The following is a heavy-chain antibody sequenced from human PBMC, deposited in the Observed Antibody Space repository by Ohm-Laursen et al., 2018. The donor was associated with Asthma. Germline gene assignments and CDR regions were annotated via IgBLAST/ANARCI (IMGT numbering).Heavy chain of an antibody. J-gene: IGHJ6*02. V-gene: IGHV3-30-3*01. CDR2: ISYDGSNK. CDR1: GFTFSSYA. Sequence: SSLRLSCAAPGFTFSSYAMHWVRQAPGKGLEWVAVISYDGSNKYYADSVKGRFTISRDNPKNTLYLQMNSLRAEDTAVYYCARDFQEQQLDYYYYGMDVWGQGTTVTVSS. CDR3: ARDFQEQQLDYYYYGMDV. D-gene: IGHD6-13*01.